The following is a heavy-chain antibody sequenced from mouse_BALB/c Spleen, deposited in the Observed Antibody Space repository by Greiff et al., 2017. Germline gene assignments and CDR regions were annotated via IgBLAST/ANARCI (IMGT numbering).Heavy chain of an antibody. CDR3: ARGDYRYDGLFDY. J-gene: IGHJ2*01. Sequence: EVHLVESGGGLVQPGGSRKLSCAASGFTFSSFGMHWVRQAPEKGLEWVAYISSGSSTIDYADTVKGRFTISRDNPKNTLFLQMTSLRSEDTAMYYCARGDYRYDGLFDYWGQGTTLTVSS. V-gene: IGHV5-17*02. CDR1: GFTFSSFG. D-gene: IGHD2-14*01. CDR2: ISSGSSTI.